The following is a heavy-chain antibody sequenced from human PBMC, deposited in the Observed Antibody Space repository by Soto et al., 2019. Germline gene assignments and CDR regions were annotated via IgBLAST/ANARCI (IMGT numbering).Heavy chain of an antibody. J-gene: IGHJ6*02. CDR2: INPSGGST. Sequence: ASVKVSCKASGYTFTSYYMHWVRQAPGQGLEWMGIINPSGGSTSYAQKFQGRVTMTRDTSASTVYMELSSLRSEDTAVYYCAREKADNWHYRGVYYYYYGMDVWGQGTTVTVSS. D-gene: IGHD1-7*01. CDR1: GYTFTSYY. V-gene: IGHV1-46*01. CDR3: AREKADNWHYRGVYYYYYGMDV.